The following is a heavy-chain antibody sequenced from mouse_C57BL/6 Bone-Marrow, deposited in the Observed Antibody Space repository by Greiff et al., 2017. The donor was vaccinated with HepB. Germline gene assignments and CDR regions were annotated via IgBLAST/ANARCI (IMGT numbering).Heavy chain of an antibody. V-gene: IGHV1-81*01. Sequence: QVQLQQSGAELARPGASVKLSCKASGYTFTSYGISWVKQRTGQGLEWIGEIYPRSGNTYYNEKFKGKATLTADKSTSTAYMELRSLTSEDSAVYFCARASITTVVAPFAYWGQGTLVTVSA. CDR1: GYTFTSYG. CDR2: IYPRSGNT. CDR3: ARASITTVVAPFAY. D-gene: IGHD1-1*01. J-gene: IGHJ3*01.